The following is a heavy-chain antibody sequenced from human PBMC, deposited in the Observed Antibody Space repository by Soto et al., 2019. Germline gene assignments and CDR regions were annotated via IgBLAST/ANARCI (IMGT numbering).Heavy chain of an antibody. CDR1: RFTFSSYA. CDR2: ISYDGGNK. CDR3: AKDLVVLVTPYYGMDV. V-gene: IGHV3-30*18. J-gene: IGHJ6*02. D-gene: IGHD3-22*01. Sequence: QVQLVESGGGVVQPGRSLRLSCAASRFTFSSYAMHWVRQAPGKGLEWVATISYDGGNKYYPDSLKGRFTISRDNSKTTLYLQMNSLRAEDTAVYYCAKDLVVLVTPYYGMDVWGQGTTVTVS.